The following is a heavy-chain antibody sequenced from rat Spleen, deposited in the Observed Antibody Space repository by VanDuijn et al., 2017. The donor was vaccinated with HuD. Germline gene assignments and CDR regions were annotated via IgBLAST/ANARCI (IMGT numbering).Heavy chain of an antibody. D-gene: IGHD4-3*01. V-gene: IGHV5-17*01. CDR3: ARLDRRIRGFEY. CDR2: LIYDGSRT. J-gene: IGHJ2*01. CDR1: GFTFSDYA. Sequence: EVQLVESGGGLVQPGRSLKFSCAASGFTFSDYAMAWVRQAPKKGLEWVATLIYDGSRTYYRDSVKGRFTISRDNAKSTLYLQMDSLRPEDTATYYCARLDRRIRGFEYWGQGVMVTVSS.